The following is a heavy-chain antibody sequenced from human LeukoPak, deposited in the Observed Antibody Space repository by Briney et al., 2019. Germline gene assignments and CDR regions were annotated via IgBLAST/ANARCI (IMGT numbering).Heavy chain of an antibody. Sequence: LPGGSLRLSCAASGFTFSSCGMSWVRQAPGKGLEWVSGITGNSAETRYAGSVRGRFTISKNMVYLQMNSLRAEDTAVYYCARDKKRLGVLGGYYYGMDVWGQGTTVTVSS. V-gene: IGHV3-23*01. J-gene: IGHJ6*02. CDR2: ITGNSAET. CDR3: ARDKKRLGVLGGYYYGMDV. D-gene: IGHD5-12*01. CDR1: GFTFSSCG.